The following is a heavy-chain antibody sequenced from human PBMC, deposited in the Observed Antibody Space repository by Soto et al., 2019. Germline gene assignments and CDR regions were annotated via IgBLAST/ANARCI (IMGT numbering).Heavy chain of an antibody. J-gene: IGHJ3*02. D-gene: IGHD1-1*01. CDR2: INPSGGST. Sequence: ASVKVSCKASGYTFTSYYMHWVRQAPGQGLGWMGIINPSGGSTSYAQKFQGRVTMTRDTSTSTVYMELSSLRSEDTAVYYCARDHWNNAFDIWGQGTMVTGSS. CDR1: GYTFTSYY. CDR3: ARDHWNNAFDI. V-gene: IGHV1-46*01.